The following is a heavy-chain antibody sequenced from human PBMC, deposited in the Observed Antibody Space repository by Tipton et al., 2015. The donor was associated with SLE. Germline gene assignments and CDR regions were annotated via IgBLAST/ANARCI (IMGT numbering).Heavy chain of an antibody. CDR2: IHHSGST. D-gene: IGHD4-23*01. V-gene: IGHV4-30-2*01. CDR1: GGSITIGGYS. J-gene: IGHJ4*02. Sequence: SGLVKPSQSLSLTCAVSGGSITIGGYSWSWIRQPPGKGLEWIGYIHHSGSTYYNPSLKSRVTLSVDTSKDQFSLKLSSVTAADTAMYYCARVETFLVVTPIYYFDHWGQGTLVTVSS. CDR3: ARVETFLVVTPIYYFDH.